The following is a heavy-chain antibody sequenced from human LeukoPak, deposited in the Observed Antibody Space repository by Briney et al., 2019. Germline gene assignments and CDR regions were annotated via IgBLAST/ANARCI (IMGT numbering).Heavy chain of an antibody. J-gene: IGHJ5*02. CDR1: GGSISNYY. Sequence: SETLSLTCTVSGGSISNYYWSWIRQPAGKGLEWIGRIYSSGTTIYNPSLKSRVTMSVDTSKNQFSLKLSSVTAADTAVYFCAGGSSGYDPWGQGTLVTVSS. CDR3: AGGSSGYDP. D-gene: IGHD5-12*01. CDR2: IYSSGTT. V-gene: IGHV4-4*07.